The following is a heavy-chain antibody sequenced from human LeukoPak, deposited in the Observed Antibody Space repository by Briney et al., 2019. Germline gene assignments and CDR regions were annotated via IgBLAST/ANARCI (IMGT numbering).Heavy chain of an antibody. J-gene: IGHJ4*02. V-gene: IGHV4-39*01. D-gene: IGHD3-10*01. CDR2: IYYSGST. Sequence: PSETLSLTCTVSGGSISSSSYYWGWIRQPPGKGLEWIGSIYYSGSTYYNPSLKSRVTISVDTSKNQFSLKLSSVTAVDTAVYYCASSLSYYGSGSYYPYFDYWGQGTLVTVSS. CDR3: ASSLSYYGSGSYYPYFDY. CDR1: GGSISSSSYY.